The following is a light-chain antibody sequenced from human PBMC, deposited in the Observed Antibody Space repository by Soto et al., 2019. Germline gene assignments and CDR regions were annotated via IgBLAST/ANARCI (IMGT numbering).Light chain of an antibody. CDR3: QQYGSSPPWT. CDR2: GAS. J-gene: IGKJ1*01. CDR1: QSVSRSY. Sequence: EIVLTQSPVTLSLSPGERATLSCRASQSVSRSYLAWYQQKPGQAPRLLIYGASSRATGIPDRFSGSGSGTDFTLTISRLEPEDFAVYYCQQYGSSPPWTFGQGTKVEIK. V-gene: IGKV3-20*01.